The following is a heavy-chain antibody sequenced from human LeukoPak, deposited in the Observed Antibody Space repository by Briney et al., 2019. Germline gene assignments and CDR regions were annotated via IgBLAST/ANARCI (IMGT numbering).Heavy chain of an antibody. CDR1: GGSISSGSYY. D-gene: IGHD3-10*01. J-gene: IGHJ5*02. CDR3: ARFNFGSGIDP. Sequence: SETLSLTCTVSGGSISSGSYYWSWIRQPPGKGLEWIGEINQSGSSDYNPSLKSRVTMSVDASKNQFSLRLSSVTAADTAVYYCARFNFGSGIDPWGQGTLVAVSS. CDR2: INQSGSS. V-gene: IGHV4-39*07.